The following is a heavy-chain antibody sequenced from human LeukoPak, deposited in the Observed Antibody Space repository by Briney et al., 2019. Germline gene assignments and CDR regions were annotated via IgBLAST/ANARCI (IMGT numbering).Heavy chain of an antibody. CDR2: IYHSGST. J-gene: IGHJ6*04. CDR1: GGSISSSNW. D-gene: IGHD5-18*01. Sequence: SETLSLTCAVSGGSISSSNWWSWVRQPPGKGLEWIGEIYHSGSTNYNPSLKSRVTISVDKSKNQFSLKLSSVTAADTAVYYCASTGGYSCPNGMDVWGKGTTVTVSS. CDR3: ASTGGYSCPNGMDV. V-gene: IGHV4-4*02.